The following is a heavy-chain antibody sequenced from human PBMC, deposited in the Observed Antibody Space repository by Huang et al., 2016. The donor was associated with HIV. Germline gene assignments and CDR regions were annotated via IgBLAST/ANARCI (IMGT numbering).Heavy chain of an antibody. CDR2: MNSDGTTT. V-gene: IGHV3-74*01. J-gene: IGHJ4*02. Sequence: EEQLVESGGGLVQPGGSLRLSCAASGFSFSTYWMHWVRQAPGKGLVWVSGMNSDGTTTNYAESVKGRFTISRDNAKNTLHLQRNSLRTEDTAFYYCARGLSFFGRWGQGTLVTVSS. CDR3: ARGLSFFGR. CDR1: GFSFSTYW. D-gene: IGHD3-3*01.